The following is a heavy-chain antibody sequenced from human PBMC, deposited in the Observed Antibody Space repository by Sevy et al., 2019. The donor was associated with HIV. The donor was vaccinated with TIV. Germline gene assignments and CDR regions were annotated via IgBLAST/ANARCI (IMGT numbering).Heavy chain of an antibody. CDR2: ISYDGSNK. Sequence: GGSLRLSCAASGFTFSTYAMHWVRQAPGKGLEWVAVISYDGSNKYDADSVKGRFTISRDNSKNTLYLQMNSLRAEDTAVYYCARATQGVITMVRGVINGYFDYWGQGTLVTVSS. J-gene: IGHJ4*02. D-gene: IGHD3-10*01. CDR1: GFTFSTYA. CDR3: ARATQGVITMVRGVINGYFDY. V-gene: IGHV3-30-3*01.